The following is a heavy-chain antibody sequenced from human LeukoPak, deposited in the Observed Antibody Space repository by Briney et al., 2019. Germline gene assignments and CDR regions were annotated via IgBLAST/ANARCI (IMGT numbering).Heavy chain of an antibody. CDR2: ISGSGGST. CDR3: AKDAGLQYQLLFYFDY. V-gene: IGHV3-23*01. J-gene: IGHJ4*02. Sequence: PGGSLRLSCAASGFTFSSYAMSWVRQAPEKGLEWVSAISGSGGSTYYADSVKGRFTISRDNSKNTLYLQMNSLRAEDTAVYYCAKDAGLQYQLLFYFDYWGQGTLVTVSS. D-gene: IGHD2-2*01. CDR1: GFTFSSYA.